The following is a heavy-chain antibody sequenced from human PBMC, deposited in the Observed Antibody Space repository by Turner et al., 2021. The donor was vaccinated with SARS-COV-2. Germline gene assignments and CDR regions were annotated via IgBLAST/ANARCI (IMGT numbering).Heavy chain of an antibody. CDR2: FYKIGSI. CDR1: GGSISSKS. J-gene: IGHJ6*02. D-gene: IGHD1-1*01. CDR3: ARHQGSTSGYDHGMNV. Sequence: QVQLQESGPGLVRPSETLSLPCTVSGGSISSKSWSWIRQSPGRGLEWFGYFYKIGSIDYNPTLRSRVTISVDTSKNQLSLNLISMTAADTAVYYCARHQGSTSGYDHGMNVWGQGTAVIVSS. V-gene: IGHV4-59*08.